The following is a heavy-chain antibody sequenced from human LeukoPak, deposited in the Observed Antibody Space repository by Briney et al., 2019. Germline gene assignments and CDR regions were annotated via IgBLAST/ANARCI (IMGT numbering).Heavy chain of an antibody. J-gene: IGHJ4*02. CDR1: GFTFSSYA. V-gene: IGHV3-30*04. D-gene: IGHD4-17*01. CDR3: ARGSYGDYARFDY. CDR2: ISYDGSNK. Sequence: GGYLRLSCAASGFTFSSYAMHWVRQAPGKGLEWVAVISYDGSNKYYADSVKGRFTISRDNSKNTLYLQMNSLRAEDAAVYYCARGSYGDYARFDYWGQGTLVTVSS.